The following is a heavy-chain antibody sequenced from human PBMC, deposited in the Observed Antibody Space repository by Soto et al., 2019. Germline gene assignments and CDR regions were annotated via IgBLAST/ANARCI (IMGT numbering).Heavy chain of an antibody. Sequence: ASVKVSCKVSGYTLTELSMHWVRQAPGKGLEWMGGIDPEVGTTIYAQKFQGRVTITADESTSTAYMELSSLRSEDTAVYYCARPSYSGSYALYYYYGMDVWGQGTTVTVSS. CDR3: ARPSYSGSYALYYYYGMDV. J-gene: IGHJ6*02. V-gene: IGHV1-24*01. CDR1: GYTLTELS. CDR2: IDPEVGTT. D-gene: IGHD1-26*01.